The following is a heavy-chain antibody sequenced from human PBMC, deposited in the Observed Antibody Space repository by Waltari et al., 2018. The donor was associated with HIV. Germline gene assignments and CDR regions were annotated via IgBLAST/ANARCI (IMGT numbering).Heavy chain of an antibody. CDR1: GGSFSGYY. Sequence: QVQLQQWGAGLLKPSETLSLTCAVYGGSFSGYYWSWIRQPPGKGLEWIGEINHSGSTNYNPSLKSRVTISVDTSKNQFSLKLSSVTAADTAVYYCARALTTELRTVWFDPWGQGTLVTVSS. J-gene: IGHJ5*02. V-gene: IGHV4-34*01. D-gene: IGHD4-17*01. CDR3: ARALTTELRTVWFDP. CDR2: INHSGST.